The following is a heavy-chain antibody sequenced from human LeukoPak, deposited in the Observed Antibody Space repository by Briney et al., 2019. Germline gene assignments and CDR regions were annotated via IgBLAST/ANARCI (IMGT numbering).Heavy chain of an antibody. CDR2: MYYSGST. V-gene: IGHV4-30-4*01. CDR3: ARPYYYDSRIDP. CDR1: GGSISSGDYY. D-gene: IGHD3-22*01. Sequence: SETLSLTCTVSGGSISSGDYYWSWIRQPPGKGLEWIAYMYYSGSTYYNPSLMSRATMSADTSKNQLSLKLSSVTAADTAVYYCARPYYYDSRIDPWGQGILVTVSS. J-gene: IGHJ5*02.